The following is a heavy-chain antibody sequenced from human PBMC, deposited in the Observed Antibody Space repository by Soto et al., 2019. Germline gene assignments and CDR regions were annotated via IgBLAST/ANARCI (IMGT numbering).Heavy chain of an antibody. V-gene: IGHV4-4*02. CDR3: ARSYFGADY. J-gene: IGHJ4*02. Sequence: SETLSLTCTVSGGSISRSNWWNWVRQPPGKGLEWIGEIYHGGSTNYNPSLKSRVTISVDKSKNQFSLKLTSVTAADTAVYYCARSYFGADYWGQGALVTVSS. CDR2: IYHGGST. D-gene: IGHD3-10*01. CDR1: GGSISRSNW.